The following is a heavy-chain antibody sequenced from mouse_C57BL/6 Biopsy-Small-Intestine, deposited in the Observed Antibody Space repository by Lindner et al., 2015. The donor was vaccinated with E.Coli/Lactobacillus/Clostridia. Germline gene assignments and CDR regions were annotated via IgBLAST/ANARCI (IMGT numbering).Heavy chain of an antibody. CDR1: GYTFTSYG. V-gene: IGHV1-81*01. D-gene: IGHD1-1*01. J-gene: IGHJ3*01. CDR3: ARDYYGSSHAWFAY. CDR2: IYPRSGDN. Sequence: VQLQESGAELARPGASVKLSCKASGYTFTSYGITWVKQRTGQGLEWIGEIYPRSGDNYYNEKFKGKATLTADKSSSTAYMELRSLTSEDSAVYFCARDYYGSSHAWFAYWGQGTLVTVSA.